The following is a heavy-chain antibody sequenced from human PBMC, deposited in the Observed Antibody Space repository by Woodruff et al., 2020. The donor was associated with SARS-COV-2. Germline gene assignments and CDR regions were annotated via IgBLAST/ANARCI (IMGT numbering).Heavy chain of an antibody. V-gene: IGHV4-4*02. D-gene: IGHD2-8*02. CDR3: ARSASGPVDS. Sequence: KSRVSISLDKSKNQFSLKLTSVTAADTAVYYCARSASGPVDSWGQGTLVTVSS. J-gene: IGHJ4*02.